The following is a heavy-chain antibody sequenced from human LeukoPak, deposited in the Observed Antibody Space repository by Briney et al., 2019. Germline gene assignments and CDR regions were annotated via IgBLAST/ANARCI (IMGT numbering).Heavy chain of an antibody. J-gene: IGHJ4*02. V-gene: IGHV1-18*01. CDR3: ARDLRGYYDSSGYPDFDY. CDR2: ISPHNRNT. D-gene: IGHD3-22*01. CDR1: GYTFTSYG. Sequence: GASVKVSCKASGYTFTSYGINWVRQAPGQGLEWLGRISPHNRNTHSAQKFQGRVTMTTDISTITAYMELRSLRSDDTAVYYCARDLRGYYDSSGYPDFDYWGQGTLVTVSS.